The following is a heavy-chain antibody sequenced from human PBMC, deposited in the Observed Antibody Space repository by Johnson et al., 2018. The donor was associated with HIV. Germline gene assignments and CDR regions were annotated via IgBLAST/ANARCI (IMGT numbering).Heavy chain of an antibody. D-gene: IGHD1-26*01. CDR3: TTDVPGGPYYNAFDI. CDR1: GFTFSSYA. CDR2: LKSRTDGETA. Sequence: VQLVESGGGLVQPGGSLRFSCAVSGFTFSSYAMSWVRQAPGKGLEWVGRLKSRTDGETADYAAPVKGRFTISRDDSKNTLYLQRNSLKTEDNALYYCTTDVPGGPYYNAFDIWGQGTMVTVSS. J-gene: IGHJ3*02. V-gene: IGHV3-15*01.